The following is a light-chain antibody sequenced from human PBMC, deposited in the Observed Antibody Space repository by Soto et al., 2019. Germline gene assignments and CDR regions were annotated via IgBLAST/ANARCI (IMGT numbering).Light chain of an antibody. J-gene: IGLJ1*01. CDR3: SSYTTSNTRQIV. CDR1: SSDVGGYNY. V-gene: IGLV2-14*03. CDR2: DVT. Sequence: QSALTQPASVSGSPGQSITISCTGTSSDVGGYNYVPWYQHHPGKAPKLIIYDVTNRPSGVSNPFSGSKSGNTASLTIFGLQPEDEADYYCSSYTTSNTRQIVFGTGTKVTVL.